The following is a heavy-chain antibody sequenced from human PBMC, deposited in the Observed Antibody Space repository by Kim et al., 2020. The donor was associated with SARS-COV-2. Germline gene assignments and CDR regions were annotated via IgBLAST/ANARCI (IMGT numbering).Heavy chain of an antibody. CDR3: AKDLEQQLVLGWFDP. D-gene: IGHD6-13*01. Sequence: GGSLRLSCAASGFTFSSYAMSWVRQAPGKGLEWVSAISGSGGSTYYADSVKGRFTISRDNSKNTLYLQMNSLRAEDTAVYYCAKDLEQQLVLGWFDPWGQGTLVTVSS. CDR1: GFTFSSYA. V-gene: IGHV3-23*01. CDR2: ISGSGGST. J-gene: IGHJ5*02.